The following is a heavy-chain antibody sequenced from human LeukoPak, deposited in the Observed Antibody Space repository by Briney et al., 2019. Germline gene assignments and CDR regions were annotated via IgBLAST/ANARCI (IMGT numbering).Heavy chain of an antibody. CDR1: GDSISSYY. CDR2: IYTSGST. CDR3: ARDAPRSSWYLDY. D-gene: IGHD6-13*01. J-gene: IGHJ4*02. Sequence: SQTLSLTCTVSGDSISSYYWSWIRQPAGKGLEYIGRIYTSGSTNYNPSLESRVTISVDTSKNQFSLKLSSVTAADTAVYFCARDAPRSSWYLDYWGQGTLVTVSS. V-gene: IGHV4-4*07.